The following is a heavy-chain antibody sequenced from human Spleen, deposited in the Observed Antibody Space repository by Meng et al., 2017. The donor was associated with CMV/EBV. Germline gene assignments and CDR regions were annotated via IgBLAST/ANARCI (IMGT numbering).Heavy chain of an antibody. J-gene: IGHJ5*02. D-gene: IGHD3-9*01. CDR2: INPDSGAT. CDR1: FTGYY. CDR3: ARDPLFYYASTRYYGNWFDP. Sequence: FTGYYIHWVRPAPGQGPEWMGLINPDSGATHYAQEFEGRVTMTRDTSINTTYMELSRLTSDDTAVYYCARDPLFYYASTRYYGNWFDPWGQGALVTVSS. V-gene: IGHV1-2*02.